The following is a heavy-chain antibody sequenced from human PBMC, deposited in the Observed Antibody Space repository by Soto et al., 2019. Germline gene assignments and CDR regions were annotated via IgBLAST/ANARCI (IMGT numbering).Heavy chain of an antibody. CDR1: GFTFSSYA. CDR3: AKLNTMIVVVDDY. V-gene: IGHV3-23*01. Sequence: GGSLSLSCAASGFTFSSYAMSWVRQAPGKGLEWVSAISGSGGSTYYADSVKGRFTISRDNSKNTLYLQMNSLRAEDTAVYYCAKLNTMIVVVDDYWGQGTLVTVSS. CDR2: ISGSGGST. J-gene: IGHJ4*02. D-gene: IGHD3-22*01.